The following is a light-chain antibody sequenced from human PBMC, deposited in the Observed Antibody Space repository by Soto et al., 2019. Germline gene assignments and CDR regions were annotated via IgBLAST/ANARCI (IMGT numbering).Light chain of an antibody. CDR2: KAS. CDR1: QTISSW. Sequence: DIQMTQSPSTLSGSVGDRVTITCRASQTISSWLAWYQQKPGKAPKLLIYKASTLKSGVPSRFSGSGSGTEFTPTISSLQPEDFATYYCQQLNSHPLTFGGGTKVDIK. CDR3: QQLNSHPLT. J-gene: IGKJ4*01. V-gene: IGKV1-5*03.